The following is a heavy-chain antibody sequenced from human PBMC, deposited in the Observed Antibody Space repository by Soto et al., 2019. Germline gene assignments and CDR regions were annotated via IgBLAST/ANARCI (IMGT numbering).Heavy chain of an antibody. V-gene: IGHV4-34*01. CDR3: ASEVWSSSRHRVY. J-gene: IGHJ4*02. D-gene: IGHD6-13*01. CDR1: GGSFSGYY. CDR2: INHSGST. Sequence: SETLSLTCAVYGGSFSGYYWSWIRQPPGKGLEWIGEINHSGSTNYNPSLKSRVTISVDTSKNQFSLKLSSVTAADTAVYYCASEVWSSSRHRVYWGQGTLVTVSS.